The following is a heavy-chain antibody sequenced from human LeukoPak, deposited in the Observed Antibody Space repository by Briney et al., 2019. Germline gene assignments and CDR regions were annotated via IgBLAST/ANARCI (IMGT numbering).Heavy chain of an antibody. V-gene: IGHV1-18*01. CDR2: IRTYNGNT. CDR1: GYTFTSFG. Sequence: ASVKVSCKASGYTFTSFGISWVRQALGQGLEWMGWIRTYNGNTNYAQKLQGRVTMTTDTSTSTAYMELRSLRSDDTAVYYCARDTDGSGSYYYRWFDPWGQGTLVTVSS. J-gene: IGHJ5*02. D-gene: IGHD3-10*01. CDR3: ARDTDGSGSYYYRWFDP.